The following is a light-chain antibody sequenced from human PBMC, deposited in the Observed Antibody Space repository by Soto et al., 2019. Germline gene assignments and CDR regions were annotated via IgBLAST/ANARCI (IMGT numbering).Light chain of an antibody. Sequence: EIVLTQSPGTLSLSPGERATLSCRASQSLGSSYLAWYQQKPGQTPRLLIYGASSRATGIPDRFSGSGSGTDFTLTISRLEPEDFALYYCQHYGSPPRTFGQGTKAEIK. CDR3: QHYGSPPRT. CDR1: QSLGSSY. V-gene: IGKV3-20*01. J-gene: IGKJ1*01. CDR2: GAS.